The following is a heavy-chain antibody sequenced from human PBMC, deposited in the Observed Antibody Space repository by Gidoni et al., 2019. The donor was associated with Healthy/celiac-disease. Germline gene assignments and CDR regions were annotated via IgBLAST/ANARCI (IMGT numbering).Heavy chain of an antibody. CDR3: ARVDSLEWYLYYYYYYGMDV. J-gene: IGHJ6*02. Sequence: EVQLVESGGGLVQPGGSLRFSCAASGFTFSSYDMHWVRQATGKGLAWFSAIGTAVDPYYPGSVQGRFTISRENAKNSLYLQMNSLRAGDTAVYYCARVDSLEWYLYYYYYYGMDVWGQGTTVTVSS. CDR1: GFTFSSYD. V-gene: IGHV3-13*05. CDR2: IGTAVDP. D-gene: IGHD3-3*01.